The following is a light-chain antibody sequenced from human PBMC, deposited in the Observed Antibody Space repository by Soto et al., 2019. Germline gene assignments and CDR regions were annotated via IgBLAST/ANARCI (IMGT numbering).Light chain of an antibody. J-gene: IGLJ1*01. Sequence: QPVLTQPASVSGSPGQSITISCTGTSSDIGGYNYVSWYQQYPGKAPKLMIFEVSNRPSGLSSRFSGSKSGNTASLNNSGLQAEDEADYYCCSYAGSYTHVFGTGTKLTVL. CDR2: EVS. CDR1: SSDIGGYNY. V-gene: IGLV2-14*01. CDR3: CSYAGSYTHV.